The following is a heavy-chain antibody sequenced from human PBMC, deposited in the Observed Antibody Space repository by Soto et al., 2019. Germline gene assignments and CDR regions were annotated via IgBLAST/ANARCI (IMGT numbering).Heavy chain of an antibody. CDR1: GFTFSSYA. V-gene: IGHV3-23*01. CDR2: ISGSGGST. CDR3: AKLFWPFASFHGYSSS. Sequence: GSLRLSCAASGFTFSSYAMSWVRQAPGKGLEWVSAISGSGGSTYYADSVKGRFTISRDNSKNTLYLQMNSLRAEDTAVYYCAKLFWPFASFHGYSSSWGQGTLVTVSS. D-gene: IGHD6-13*01. J-gene: IGHJ4*02.